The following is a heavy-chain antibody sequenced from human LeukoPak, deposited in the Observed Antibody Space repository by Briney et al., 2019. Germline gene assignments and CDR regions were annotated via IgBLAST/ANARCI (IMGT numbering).Heavy chain of an antibody. CDR3: AKGYSGSYYYLFDY. J-gene: IGHJ4*02. D-gene: IGHD1-26*01. V-gene: IGHV3-23*01. CDR2: ISGSGGST. Sequence: GGSLRLSCAASGFTFSSYAMSWVRQAPGKGLEWVSAISGSGGSTYYADSVKGRITISRDNSKNTLYLQMNSLRAEDTAVYYCAKGYSGSYYYLFDYWGQGTLVTVSS. CDR1: GFTFSSYA.